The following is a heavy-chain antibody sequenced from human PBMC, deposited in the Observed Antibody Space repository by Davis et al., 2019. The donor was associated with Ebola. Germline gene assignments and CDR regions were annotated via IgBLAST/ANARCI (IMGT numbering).Heavy chain of an antibody. CDR3: AKSGEYYDFWSGYCPFDY. Sequence: PGGSLRLSCAASGFTFSSYAMSWVRQAPGKGLEWVSTINGGGGITYYADSVKGRFTISRDNAKNTLSLQMNSLRAEDTAVYYCAKSGEYYDFWSGYCPFDYWGQGTLVTVSS. J-gene: IGHJ4*02. CDR1: GFTFSSYA. V-gene: IGHV3-23*01. CDR2: INGGGGIT. D-gene: IGHD3-3*01.